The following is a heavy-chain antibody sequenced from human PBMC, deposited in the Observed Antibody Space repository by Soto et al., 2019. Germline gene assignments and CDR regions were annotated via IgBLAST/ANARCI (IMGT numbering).Heavy chain of an antibody. J-gene: IGHJ4*02. Sequence: GGSLRLSCAASGFTFENFGMHWVRQAPGKGLEWVAVIAYDGSSKYYADSVKGRFTISRDNSNNTLYLQMNSLRIEDTAVYYCARDESGAFDYWGQGTLVTVSS. CDR2: IAYDGSSK. D-gene: IGHD3-10*01. CDR1: GFTFENFG. CDR3: ARDESGAFDY. V-gene: IGHV3-30*03.